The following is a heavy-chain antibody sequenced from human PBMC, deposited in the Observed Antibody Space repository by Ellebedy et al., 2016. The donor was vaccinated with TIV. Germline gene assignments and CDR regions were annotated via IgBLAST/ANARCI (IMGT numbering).Heavy chain of an antibody. J-gene: IGHJ4*02. CDR3: ARIFGANHFDY. V-gene: IGHV3-48*01. CDR2: ISGNGSII. CDR1: GFTSINYG. Sequence: GESLKISCEGSGFTSINYGMNWVRQDPGTGLAWISYISGNGSIIYYADSVKGRFTISRDHAKNSLYLQLNSLRTEDTAVYYCARIFGANHFDYWGQGTLVTVSS. D-gene: IGHD3-10*01.